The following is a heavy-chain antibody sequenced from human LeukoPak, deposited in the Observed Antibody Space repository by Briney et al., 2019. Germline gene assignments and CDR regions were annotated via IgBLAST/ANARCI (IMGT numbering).Heavy chain of an antibody. CDR1: GDSISSYY. J-gene: IGHJ4*02. CDR3: ARSPKINYYDTSGYYYVY. CDR2: IYYSGIT. Sequence: TPSETLSLTCTVSGDSISSYYWSWIRQPPGKGLEWIGYIYYSGITKYNPSLKSRVTISVDTSKDQFSVRLSPVTAADTAVYYCARSPKINYYDTSGYYYVYWGQGTLVTVSS. V-gene: IGHV4-59*08. D-gene: IGHD3-22*01.